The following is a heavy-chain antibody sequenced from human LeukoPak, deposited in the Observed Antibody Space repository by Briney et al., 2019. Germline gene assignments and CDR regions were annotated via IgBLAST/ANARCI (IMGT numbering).Heavy chain of an antibody. Sequence: SETLSLTCTVSGGSINGYYWSWIRQPPGKGLEWIGYIYYSGSTNYNPSLKSRVTISVDTSKNQFSLKLSSVTAADTAVYYCARTWTLAVASLYYFDYWGQGTLVTVSS. CDR3: ARTWTLAVASLYYFDY. D-gene: IGHD6-19*01. CDR1: GGSINGYY. CDR2: IYYSGST. V-gene: IGHV4-59*01. J-gene: IGHJ4*02.